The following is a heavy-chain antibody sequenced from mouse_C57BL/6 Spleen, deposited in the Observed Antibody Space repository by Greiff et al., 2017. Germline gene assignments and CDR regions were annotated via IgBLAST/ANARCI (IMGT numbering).Heavy chain of an antibody. J-gene: IGHJ3*01. D-gene: IGHD2-4*01. Sequence: QVQLQHPGAELVKPGASVKLSCKASGYTFTSYWMQWVKQRPGQGLEWIGEIDPSDSYTNYNQKFKGKATLTVDTSSSTAYMQLSSLTSEDSAVYYCARYDYDVGTYWGQGTLVTVSA. CDR3: ARYDYDVGTY. CDR2: IDPSDSYT. CDR1: GYTFTSYW. V-gene: IGHV1-50*01.